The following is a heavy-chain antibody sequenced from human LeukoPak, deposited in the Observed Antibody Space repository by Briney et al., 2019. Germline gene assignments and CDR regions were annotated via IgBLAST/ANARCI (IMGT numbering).Heavy chain of an antibody. CDR1: GNDFGDFY. V-gene: IGHV1-2*02. CDR2: INPHSRAT. D-gene: IGHD5/OR15-5a*01. CDR3: TTSVTHTRDP. J-gene: IGHJ5*02. Sequence: ASVKVSCKASGNDFGDFYFNWVRQAPGRGLEWVGWINPHSRATHYAQRFRGRVTMEASISTGYMELNSLTSDDTAVYCVTTSVTHTRDPWGQGTLVTVSS.